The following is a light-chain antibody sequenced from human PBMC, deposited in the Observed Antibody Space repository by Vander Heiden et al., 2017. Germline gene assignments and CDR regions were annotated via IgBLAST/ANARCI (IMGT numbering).Light chain of an antibody. CDR2: GAS. CDR3: QQYNNWPPRT. V-gene: IGKV3-15*01. CDR1: QSVSSN. Sequence: EIVMTQSLATLSVSPGERATPSCRARQSVSSNLAWYQQKPGQAPRLLIYGASTRGTGIPARFSCSGSGTEFTLTISSLQSEDFAGDYCQQYNNWPPRTFGQGTKVEIK. J-gene: IGKJ1*01.